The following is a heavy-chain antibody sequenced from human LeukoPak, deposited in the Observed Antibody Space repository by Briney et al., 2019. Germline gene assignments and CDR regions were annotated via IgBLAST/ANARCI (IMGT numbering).Heavy chain of an antibody. D-gene: IGHD3-22*01. J-gene: IGHJ4*02. CDR1: GFAFSVYG. CDR2: IRYDGTIK. CDR3: AKNAATYYYDSSGYYDHFDY. Sequence: GGSLRLSCATSGFAFSVYGMHWVRQAPGKGLEWVGFIRYDGTIKYYADSMKGRFTISRDNSKNTLYLQMNTLRADDTAVYYCAKNAATYYYDSSGYYDHFDYWGQGTLVTVSS. V-gene: IGHV3-30*02.